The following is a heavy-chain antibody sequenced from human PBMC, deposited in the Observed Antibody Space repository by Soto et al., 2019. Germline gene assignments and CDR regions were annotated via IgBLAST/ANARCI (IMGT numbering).Heavy chain of an antibody. V-gene: IGHV1-46*01. CDR2: INPSGGST. J-gene: IGHJ4*02. Sequence: GASVKVSCKASGYTSTSYYMHWVRQAPGQGLEWMGIINPSGGSTSYAQKFQGRVTMTRDTSTSTVYMELSSLRSEDTAVYYCATYYYDSSVPYYFDYWGQGTLVTVSS. CDR3: ATYYYDSSVPYYFDY. CDR1: GYTSTSYY. D-gene: IGHD3-22*01.